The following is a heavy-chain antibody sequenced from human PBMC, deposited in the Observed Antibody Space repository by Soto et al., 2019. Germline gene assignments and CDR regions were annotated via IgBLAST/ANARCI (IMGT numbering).Heavy chain of an antibody. D-gene: IGHD2-2*01. CDR2: ISYDGSNK. V-gene: IGHV3-30*18. CDR3: AKDIVVVPAAIAQQYYYGMDL. J-gene: IGHJ6*02. CDR1: GFTFSSYG. Sequence: GGSLRLSCAASGFTFSSYGLHWVRQAPGKGLAWVAVISYDGSNKYYADSVKGRFTISRDNSKNTLYLQMNSLRAEDTAVYYCAKDIVVVPAAIAQQYYYGMDLWGQGPMVTV.